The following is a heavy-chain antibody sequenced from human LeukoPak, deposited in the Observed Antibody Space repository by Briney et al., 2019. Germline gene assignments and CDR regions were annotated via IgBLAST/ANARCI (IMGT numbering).Heavy chain of an antibody. V-gene: IGHV4-39*01. D-gene: IGHD3-22*01. CDR2: IYYGGST. J-gene: IGHJ4*02. Sequence: SETLSLTCTVSGGSISSSSYYWGWIRQPPGKGLEWIGSIYYGGSTYYNPSLKSRVTTSVDTSKNQFSLNLSSVTAADTAVYYCARLYYDSSGYYQICYFDYWGQGTLVTVSS. CDR3: ARLYYDSSGYYQICYFDY. CDR1: GGSISSSSYY.